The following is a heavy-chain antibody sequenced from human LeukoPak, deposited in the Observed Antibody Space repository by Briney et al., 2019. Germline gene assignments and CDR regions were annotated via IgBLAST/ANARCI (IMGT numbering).Heavy chain of an antibody. CDR3: ARDLSVGATNDAFDI. J-gene: IGHJ3*02. Sequence: SETLSLTCTVSGGSISSYYWSWIRQPAGKGLEWIGRIYTSGSTNYNPSLKSRVTMSVDTSKNQFSLKLSSVTAADTAVYYCARDLSVGATNDAFDIWGQGTMVTVSS. CDR1: GGSISSYY. D-gene: IGHD1-26*01. V-gene: IGHV4-4*07. CDR2: IYTSGST.